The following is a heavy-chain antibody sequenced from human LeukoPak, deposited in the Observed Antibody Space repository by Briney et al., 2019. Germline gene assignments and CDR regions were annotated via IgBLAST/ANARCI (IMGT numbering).Heavy chain of an antibody. Sequence: SETLSLTCTVSGGSITSSGYSWGWIRQPPGKGLEWIGTIYYRGNTNYNPSLKSLFTISVDTSKNQFSLKVSSVTAADTAVYYCARRSGDGYYFFDYWGQGTLVTVSP. J-gene: IGHJ4*02. V-gene: IGHV4-39*01. CDR2: IYYRGNT. CDR1: GGSITSSGYS. CDR3: ARRSGDGYYFFDY. D-gene: IGHD3-22*01.